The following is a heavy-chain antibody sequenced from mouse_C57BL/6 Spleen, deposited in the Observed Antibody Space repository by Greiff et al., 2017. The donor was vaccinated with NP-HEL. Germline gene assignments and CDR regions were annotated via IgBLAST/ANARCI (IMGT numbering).Heavy chain of an antibody. D-gene: IGHD1-2*01. V-gene: IGHV1-39*01. J-gene: IGHJ4*01. CDR1: GYSFTDYN. CDR2: INPNYGTT. CDR3: ARRSAGDGLYAMDY. Sequence: EVQLQQSGPELVKPGASVKISCKASGYSFTDYNMNWVKQSNGKSLEWIGVINPNYGTTSYNQKFKGKATLTVDQSSSTAYMQLNSLASEDSAVYYCARRSAGDGLYAMDYWGQGTSVTVSS.